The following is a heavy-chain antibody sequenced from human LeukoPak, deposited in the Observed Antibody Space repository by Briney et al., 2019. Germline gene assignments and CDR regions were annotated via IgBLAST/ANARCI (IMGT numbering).Heavy chain of an antibody. D-gene: IGHD3-10*01. CDR3: ARDNKPVWFGESDDAFDI. CDR2: ISSSSSYI. Sequence: GGSLRLSCAASGFTFSSYSMNWVRQAPGKGLEWVSSISSSSSYIYYADSVKGRFTISRDNAKNSLYLQMNSLRAEDTAVYYCARDNKPVWFGESDDAFDIWGQGTMVTVSS. J-gene: IGHJ3*02. CDR1: GFTFSSYS. V-gene: IGHV3-21*01.